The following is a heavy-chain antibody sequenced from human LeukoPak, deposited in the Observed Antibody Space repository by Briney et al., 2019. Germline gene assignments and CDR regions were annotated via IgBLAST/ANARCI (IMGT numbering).Heavy chain of an antibody. CDR3: ARGWGYAFDI. CDR1: GGSIGSSSYY. Sequence: SETLSLTCTVSGGSIGSSSYYWGWIRQPPGKGLEWIGSIYYSGSTYYNPSLKSRVTISVDTSKNQFSLKLSSVTAADAAVYYCARGWGYAFDIWGQGTMVTISS. D-gene: IGHD7-27*01. J-gene: IGHJ3*02. CDR2: IYYSGST. V-gene: IGHV4-39*07.